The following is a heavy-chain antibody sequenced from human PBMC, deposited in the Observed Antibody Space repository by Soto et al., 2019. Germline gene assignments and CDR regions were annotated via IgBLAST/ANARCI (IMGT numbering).Heavy chain of an antibody. D-gene: IGHD2-2*01. Sequence: SETLSLTCTVSGGSISSGGYYWSWVRQHPGKGLEWIGYIYYSGSTYYNPSLKSRVTISVDTSKNQFSLKLSSVTAADTAVYYCARNRYCSSTSCYSLGWFYGMDVWGQGTTVTVS. J-gene: IGHJ6*02. CDR1: GGSISSGGYY. CDR2: IYYSGST. CDR3: ARNRYCSSTSCYSLGWFYGMDV. V-gene: IGHV4-31*03.